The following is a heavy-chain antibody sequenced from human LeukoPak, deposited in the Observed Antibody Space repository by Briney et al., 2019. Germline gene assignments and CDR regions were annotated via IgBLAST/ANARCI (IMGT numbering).Heavy chain of an antibody. Sequence: ASVKVSCKASGYTFTSYAMNWVRQAPGQGLEWMGWINTNTGNPTYAQGFTGRFVFSLDTSVSTAYLQISSPKAEDTAVCYCARMGYDSSGYYSKLLDWFDPWGQGTLVTVSS. J-gene: IGHJ5*02. CDR3: ARMGYDSSGYYSKLLDWFDP. D-gene: IGHD3-22*01. CDR1: GYTFTSYA. CDR2: INTNTGNP. V-gene: IGHV7-4-1*02.